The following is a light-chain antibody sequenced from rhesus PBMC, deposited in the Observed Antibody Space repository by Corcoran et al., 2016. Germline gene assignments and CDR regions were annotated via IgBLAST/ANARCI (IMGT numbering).Light chain of an antibody. Sequence: DIQLTQSPSSLSASVGDTVTITCRASQGVSNNLAWYQQKPGKAPKPLIHYATKLESGVPSRFSGRGTGTDFTLNISSLQPEDFSIYYCQQHNSDPPTFGQGTKVEIK. CDR1: QGVSNN. V-gene: IGKV1S14*01. CDR2: YAT. CDR3: QQHNSDPPT. J-gene: IGKJ1*01.